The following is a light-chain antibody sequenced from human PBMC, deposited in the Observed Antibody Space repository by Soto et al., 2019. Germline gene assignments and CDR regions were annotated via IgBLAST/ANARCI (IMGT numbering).Light chain of an antibody. J-gene: IGKJ1*01. CDR2: DTS. CDR3: QQYGNSPWT. Sequence: IVMTESPATLSVSPGERATLSCRASQSVSSGYLAWYQQKPGQAPRLLIYDTSSRATGIPDRFSGSGSGTDFTLTISRLEPEDFAVYYCQQYGNSPWTFGQGTKVDIK. V-gene: IGKV3-20*01. CDR1: QSVSSGY.